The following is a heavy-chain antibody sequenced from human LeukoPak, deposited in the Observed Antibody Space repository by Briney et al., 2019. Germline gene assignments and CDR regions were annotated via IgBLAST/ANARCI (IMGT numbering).Heavy chain of an antibody. J-gene: IGHJ4*01. D-gene: IGHD6-13*01. CDR3: TKDLGKVIAAAGTSGFDT. Sequence: GGSLRLSCEASGFYFQDYTMHWVRQPPGKGLEWVALINWDGGSTYYGDSVKGRFTISRDTSKNALYLQMHSLRSEDTALYYCTKDLGKVIAAAGTSGFDTWGRGTLVTVSS. CDR2: INWDGGST. V-gene: IGHV3-43*01. CDR1: GFYFQDYT.